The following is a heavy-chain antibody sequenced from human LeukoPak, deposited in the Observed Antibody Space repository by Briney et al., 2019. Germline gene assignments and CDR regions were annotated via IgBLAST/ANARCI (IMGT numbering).Heavy chain of an antibody. CDR2: INHSRSL. J-gene: IGHJ5*02. CDR1: GGSFSGYY. V-gene: IGHV4-34*01. D-gene: IGHD3-16*02. CDR3: ARGTPTPYDYVWGSYRGQWFDP. Sequence: SETLSLTCAVYGGSFSGYYWNWIRQPPGKGLEWLGEINHSRSLNHNPSLKSRVTISVDTSKNQFSLKLSSVTAADTAVYYCARGTPTPYDYVWGSYRGQWFDPWGQGTLVTVSS.